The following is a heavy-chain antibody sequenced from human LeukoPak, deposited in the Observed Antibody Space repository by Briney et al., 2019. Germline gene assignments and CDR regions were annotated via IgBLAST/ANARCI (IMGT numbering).Heavy chain of an antibody. Sequence: KSSETLSLTCTVSGGSVSSGSYYWSWIRQPPGKGLEWIGYIYYSGGTNYNPSLKSRVTISLDTYKNQFSLKLSSVTAADTAVYYCATDSSSWSYFDYWGQGTLVTVSS. J-gene: IGHJ4*02. CDR1: GGSVSSGSYY. CDR2: IYYSGGT. V-gene: IGHV4-61*01. CDR3: ATDSSSWSYFDY. D-gene: IGHD6-13*01.